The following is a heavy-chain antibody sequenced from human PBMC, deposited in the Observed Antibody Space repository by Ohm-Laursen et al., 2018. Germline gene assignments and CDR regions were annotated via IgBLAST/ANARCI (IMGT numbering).Heavy chain of an antibody. J-gene: IGHJ6*02. Sequence: SETLSLTCTVSGGSISSYYWSWIRQPAGKGLEWIGRIYTSGSTNYNPSLKSQVTMSVDTSKNQFSLKLSSVTAADTAVYYCARAPSYSNYVHYYYGMDVWGQGTTVTVSS. V-gene: IGHV4-4*07. D-gene: IGHD4-11*01. CDR3: ARAPSYSNYVHYYYGMDV. CDR1: GGSISSYY. CDR2: IYTSGST.